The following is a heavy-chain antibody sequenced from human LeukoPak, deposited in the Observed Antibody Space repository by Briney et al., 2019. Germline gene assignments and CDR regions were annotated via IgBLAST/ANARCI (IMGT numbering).Heavy chain of an antibody. J-gene: IGHJ5*02. CDR3: ARVVVTIFGVVIPDNWFDP. Sequence: SVKVSCKASGGTFSSYAISWVRQAPGQGLEWMGRIIAILGIANYAQKFQGRVTITADKSTSTAYMELSSLRSEDTAVYYCARVVVTIFGVVIPDNWFDPWGQGTLVTVSS. CDR2: IIAILGIA. CDR1: GGTFSSYA. V-gene: IGHV1-69*04. D-gene: IGHD3-3*01.